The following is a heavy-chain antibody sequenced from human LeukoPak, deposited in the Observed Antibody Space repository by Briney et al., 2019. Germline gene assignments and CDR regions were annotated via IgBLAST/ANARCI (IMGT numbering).Heavy chain of an antibody. CDR1: GYSFTSYW. CDR3: ARGVRYSGSNDVFDM. CDR2: IYPGDSDT. V-gene: IGHV5-51*01. J-gene: IGHJ3*02. D-gene: IGHD1-26*01. Sequence: GESLKISCKGSGYSFTSYWIVWVRQMPGKGLECMGIIYPGDSDTTYSPSFQGQVTISADKSISTAYLQWSSLKASDTAMYYCARGVRYSGSNDVFDMWGQGTMVTVSS.